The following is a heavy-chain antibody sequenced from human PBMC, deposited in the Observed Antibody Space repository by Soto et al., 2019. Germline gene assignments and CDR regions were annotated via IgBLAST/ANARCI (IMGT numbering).Heavy chain of an antibody. CDR2: ISYDGSNK. D-gene: IGHD6-6*01. J-gene: IGHJ6*02. V-gene: IGHV3-30-3*01. CDR3: ARSIAAQQFHYGMDV. CDR1: GFTFSSYA. Sequence: PGGSLRLSCAASGFTFSSYAMHWVRQAPGKGLEWVSVISYDGSNKYYADSVKGRFTISRDKSKNTLSLQMNSRRAEDTAVYYCARSIAAQQFHYGMDVWGQGTTVTVSS.